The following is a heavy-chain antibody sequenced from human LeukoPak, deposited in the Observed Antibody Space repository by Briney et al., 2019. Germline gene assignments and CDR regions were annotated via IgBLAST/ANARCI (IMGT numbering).Heavy chain of an antibody. D-gene: IGHD3-10*01. CDR1: GGSFSGYY. CDR3: ARGASGSDI. V-gene: IGHV4-34*01. CDR2: INHSGST. J-gene: IGHJ3*02. Sequence: SETLSLTCAVYGGSFSGYYWSWIRQPPGKGLEWIGEINHSGSTNYNPSLKSRVTISVDTSKNQFSLKLSSVAAADTAVYYFARGASGSDIWGQGTMVTVSS.